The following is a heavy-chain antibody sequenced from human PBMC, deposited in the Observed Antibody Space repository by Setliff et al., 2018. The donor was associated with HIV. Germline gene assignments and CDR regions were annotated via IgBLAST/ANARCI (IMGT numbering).Heavy chain of an antibody. Sequence: PGGSLRLSCAASGFTFSDYYMSWIRQAPGKGPEWVSYISSSGDTRYYADSVKGRFTISRDNAKNSLYLQMNSLTVEDTAVYYCARRKLEVWVNDYYSYYLDVWGKGTTVTVSS. CDR1: GFTFSDYY. V-gene: IGHV3-11*04. CDR2: ISSSGDTR. CDR3: ARRKLEVWVNDYYSYYLDV. J-gene: IGHJ6*03. D-gene: IGHD1-1*01.